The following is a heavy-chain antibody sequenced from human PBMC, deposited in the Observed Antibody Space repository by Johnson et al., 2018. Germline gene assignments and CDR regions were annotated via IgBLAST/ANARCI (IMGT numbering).Heavy chain of an antibody. CDR1: GFTFSSYA. Sequence: QVQLVQSGGGVVQPGRSLRLSCAASGFTFSSYAMHWVRQAPGKGLEWVAVISYDGSNKYYADSVKGRFTISRDNSKNTLYLQMNSLRAEDTDVDYCARGMVPPSGSDYERRPGDAFDIWGQGTMVTVSS. CDR3: ARGMVPPSGSDYERRPGDAFDI. J-gene: IGHJ3*02. D-gene: IGHD1-26*01. CDR2: ISYDGSNK. V-gene: IGHV3-30-3*01.